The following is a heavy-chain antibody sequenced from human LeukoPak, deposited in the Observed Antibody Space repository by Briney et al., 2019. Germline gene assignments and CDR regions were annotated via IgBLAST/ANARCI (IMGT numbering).Heavy chain of an antibody. CDR2: INPNSGGT. D-gene: IGHD1/OR15-1a*01. Sequence: ASVKVSCKASGYTFTGYYMHWVRQAPGQGLEWMGWINPNSGGTNYAQKFQGRVTMTRDTSISTAYMELSSLRSEDTAVYYCAEEQEPRDAFDIWGQGTMVTVSS. J-gene: IGHJ3*02. CDR3: AEEQEPRDAFDI. CDR1: GYTFTGYY. V-gene: IGHV1-2*02.